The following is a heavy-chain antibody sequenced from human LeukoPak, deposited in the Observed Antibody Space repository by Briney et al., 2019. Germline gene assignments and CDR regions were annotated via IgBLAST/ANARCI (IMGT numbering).Heavy chain of an antibody. CDR2: INPNSGGT. V-gene: IGHV1-2*06. CDR3: ARLTGDLVY. D-gene: IGHD7-27*01. Sequence: ASVKVSCKASGYTFTDYSIHWVRQAPGQGLEWMGRINPNSGGTNYAQKFQGRVTLTRDTSTSTAYMQLSSVGSDDTAVYYCARLTGDLVYWGRGTLVIVSS. CDR1: GYTFTDYS. J-gene: IGHJ4*02.